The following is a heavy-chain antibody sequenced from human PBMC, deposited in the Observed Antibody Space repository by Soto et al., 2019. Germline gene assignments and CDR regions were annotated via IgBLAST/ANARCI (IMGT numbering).Heavy chain of an antibody. D-gene: IGHD1-26*01. J-gene: IGHJ6*02. CDR3: ARRGSYYYYYGMDV. CDR1: GGTFSSYA. V-gene: IGHV1-69*13. CDR2: IIPIFGTA. Sequence: GASVKVSCKASGGTFSSYAISWVRQAPGQGLEWMGGIIPIFGTANYAQKFQGRVTITADESTSTAYMELSSLRSEDTAVYYCARRGSYYYYYGMDVWGQGTMVTVSS.